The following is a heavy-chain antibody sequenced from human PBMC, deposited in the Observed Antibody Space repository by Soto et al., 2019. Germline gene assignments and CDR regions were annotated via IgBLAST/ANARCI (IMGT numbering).Heavy chain of an antibody. CDR1: GFTFSSYS. CDR3: ARGPDYGADLHPWGWDV. CDR2: ISSSSSYI. D-gene: IGHD4-17*01. Sequence: GGSLRLSCAASGFTFSSYSMNWVRQAPGKGLEWVSSISSSSSYIYYADSVKGRFTISRDNAKNSLYLQMNSLRAEDTAVYYCARGPDYGADLHPWGWDVWGQGTTVTVSS. J-gene: IGHJ6*02. V-gene: IGHV3-21*01.